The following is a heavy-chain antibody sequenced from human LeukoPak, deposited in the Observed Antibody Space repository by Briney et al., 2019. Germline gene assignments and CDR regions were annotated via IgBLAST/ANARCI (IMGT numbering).Heavy chain of an antibody. CDR2: INPNSGGT. D-gene: IGHD3-3*01. J-gene: IGHJ4*02. V-gene: IGHV1-2*02. CDR1: GYTFTGYY. CDR3: ARVYDFWSGYLYYFDY. Sequence: ASVKVSCKASGYTFTGYYMHWVRQAPGQGLEWMGWINPNSGGTNYAQKFQGRVTMTRDTSISTAYMELSRLRSDDTAVYYCARVYDFWSGYLYYFDYWSQGTLVTVSS.